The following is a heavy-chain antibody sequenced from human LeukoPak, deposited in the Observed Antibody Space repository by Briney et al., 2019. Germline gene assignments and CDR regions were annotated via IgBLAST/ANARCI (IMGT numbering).Heavy chain of an antibody. CDR1: GFTFSSYG. V-gene: IGHV3-30*03. J-gene: IGHJ4*02. CDR2: ISYDGSNK. D-gene: IGHD3-22*01. Sequence: GGSLRLSCAASGFTFSSYGMHWVRQAPGKGLEWVAVISYDGSNKYYADSVKGRFTISRDNAKNSLYLQMNSLRAEDTAVYYCARDKRRDYYDSSGLEYYFDYWGQGTLVTVSS. CDR3: ARDKRRDYYDSSGLEYYFDY.